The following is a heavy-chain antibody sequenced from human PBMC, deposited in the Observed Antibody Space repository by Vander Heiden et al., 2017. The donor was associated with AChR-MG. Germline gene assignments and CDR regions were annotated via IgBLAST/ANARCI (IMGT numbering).Heavy chain of an antibody. CDR2: IYSGGST. V-gene: IGHV3-53*02. Sequence: EVQLVETAGGLIQPGGSLRLSSAASGFTVSSNYMSWVRQAPGKGLEWVSVIYSGGSTYYADSVKGRFTISRDNSKNTLYLQMNSLRAEDTAVYYCAREVSDYYGMDIWGQGTTVTVSS. CDR1: GFTVSSNY. CDR3: AREVSDYYGMDI. J-gene: IGHJ6*02.